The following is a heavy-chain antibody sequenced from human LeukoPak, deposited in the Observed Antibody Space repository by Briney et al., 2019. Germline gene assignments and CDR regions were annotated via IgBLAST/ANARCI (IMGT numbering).Heavy chain of an antibody. D-gene: IGHD3-22*01. CDR1: VGPHYSYY. J-gene: IGHJ6*03. V-gene: IGHV4-4*07. Sequence: SETLSLTRTVPVGPHYSYYWSWIRPTGGKGGEWMGRLYTGVSTNYNPSLKSEVTMSVETSKNQFALKLSAGTAADTAVYYCAKVKFFDSTGYSPGHYMDVWGKGTTVTVSS. CDR3: AKVKFFDSTGYSPGHYMDV. CDR2: LYTGVST.